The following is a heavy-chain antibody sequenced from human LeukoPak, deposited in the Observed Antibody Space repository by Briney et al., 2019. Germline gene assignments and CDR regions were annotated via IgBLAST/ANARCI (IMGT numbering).Heavy chain of an antibody. J-gene: IGHJ4*02. Sequence: GGSLRLSCAASGCTFGSYAMSWVRQAPGKGLEWVSTISGRGGSPYYADSVKGRFTISRDNAKNSLYLQLNSLRAEDTAVYYCARDWYSGSYPLDYWGQGTLVTVSS. D-gene: IGHD1-26*01. V-gene: IGHV3-23*01. CDR3: ARDWYSGSYPLDY. CDR2: ISGRGGSP. CDR1: GCTFGSYA.